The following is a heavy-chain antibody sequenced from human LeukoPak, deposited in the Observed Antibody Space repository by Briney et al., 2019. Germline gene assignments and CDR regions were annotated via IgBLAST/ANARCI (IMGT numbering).Heavy chain of an antibody. CDR3: ARGSPDYYGSGSYYYYYHGMDV. CDR2: ISYDGSNK. CDR1: GFTFSSYA. V-gene: IGHV3-30*04. D-gene: IGHD3-10*01. Sequence: GGSLRLSCAASGFTFSSYAMHWVRQAPGKGLEWVAVISYDGSNKYYADSVKGRFTISRDNSKNTLYLQMNSLRAEDTAVYYCARGSPDYYGSGSYYYYYHGMDVWGKGTTVTVSS. J-gene: IGHJ6*04.